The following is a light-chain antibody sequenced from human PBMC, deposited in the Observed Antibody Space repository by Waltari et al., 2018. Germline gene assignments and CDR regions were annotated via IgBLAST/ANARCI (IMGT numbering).Light chain of an antibody. J-gene: IGLJ3*02. CDR3: QSYDTSLSVV. CDR2: GST. CDR1: GPNITVVPH. V-gene: IGLV1-40*01. Sequence: LSLPLSLSRARGQRVTPSRTVSGPNITVVPHYHWYPPLPRTAPKLLIDGSTSRPLGVPARFFGSTSGTSASLAITGLQAEDEADYYCQSYDTSLSVVFGGGTKLTVL.